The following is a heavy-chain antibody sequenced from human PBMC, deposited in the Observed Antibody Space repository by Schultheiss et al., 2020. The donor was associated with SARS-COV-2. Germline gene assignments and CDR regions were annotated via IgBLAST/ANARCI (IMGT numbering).Heavy chain of an antibody. CDR3: ASLFY. CDR1: GYTFISSG. J-gene: IGHJ4*02. Sequence: ASVKVSCKASGYTFISSGMHWVRQAPGQRLEWMGWISIGSGITRYTQTLQGRVTIARDTSASTAYMELSRLRSEDTAVYYCASLFYWGQGTLVTVSS. V-gene: IGHV1-3*04. CDR2: ISIGSGIT.